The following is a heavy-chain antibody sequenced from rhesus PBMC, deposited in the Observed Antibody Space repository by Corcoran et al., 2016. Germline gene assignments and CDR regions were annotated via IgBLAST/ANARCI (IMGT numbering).Heavy chain of an antibody. Sequence: QVQLQESGPGVVKPSETLSLTCAVSGGSISGYYLWSWIRQPPGKGLEWIGYIYGGSGSTSYNPSLQRRVIISIDTSKNQFSLKLSSVTAADTAVYYCARRTRYNWNDGDYWGQGVLVTVSS. V-gene: IGHV4S7*01. CDR3: ARRTRYNWNDGDY. D-gene: IGHD1-7*02. J-gene: IGHJ4*01. CDR2: IYGGSGST. CDR1: GGSISGYYL.